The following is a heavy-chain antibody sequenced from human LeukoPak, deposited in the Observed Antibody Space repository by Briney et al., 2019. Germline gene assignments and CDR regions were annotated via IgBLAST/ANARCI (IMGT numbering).Heavy chain of an antibody. J-gene: IGHJ3*02. CDR2: ISWNSGSI. D-gene: IGHD3-22*01. V-gene: IGHV3-9*01. CDR1: GFTFDDYA. Sequence: GRSLGLSCAASGFTFDDYAMHWVRQAPGKGLEWVSGISWNSGSIGYADSVKGRFTISRDNAKNSLYLQMNSLRAEDTALYYCAKESRSYYDSSGYYHPGLDAFDIWGQGTMVTVSS. CDR3: AKESRSYYDSSGYYHPGLDAFDI.